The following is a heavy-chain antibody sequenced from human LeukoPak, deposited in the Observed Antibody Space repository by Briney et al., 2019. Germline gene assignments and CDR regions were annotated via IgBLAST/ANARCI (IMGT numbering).Heavy chain of an antibody. CDR1: GYTFTGYY. V-gene: IGHV1-2*02. Sequence: ASVKVSCKASGYTFTGYYIHWVRQAPGQGLEWMGWFNAITGDGTDYAQKFQGRVAMTRDTSISTAYMELSGLRSDDTAVYYCARVTRAGAARLPFNYWGQGTLVTVSS. J-gene: IGHJ4*02. D-gene: IGHD6-6*01. CDR2: FNAITGDGT. CDR3: ARVTRAGAARLPFNY.